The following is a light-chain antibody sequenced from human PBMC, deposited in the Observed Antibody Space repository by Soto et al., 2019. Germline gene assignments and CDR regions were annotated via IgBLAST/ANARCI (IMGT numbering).Light chain of an antibody. CDR2: GAS. V-gene: IGKV3-15*01. Sequence: EIVMTQSPATLSVSPGERVILSCRASRGVSSDLAWYQQRPGQAPRLLIYGASTRATGIPARFSGSGAGAEFTLTISSLQSEDFAVYYCQQYRSWPRTFGQGTKVDIK. J-gene: IGKJ1*01. CDR1: RGVSSD. CDR3: QQYRSWPRT.